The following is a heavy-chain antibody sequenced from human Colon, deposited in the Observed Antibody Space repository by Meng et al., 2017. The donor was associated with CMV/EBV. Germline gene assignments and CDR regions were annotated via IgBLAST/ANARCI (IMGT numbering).Heavy chain of an antibody. D-gene: IGHD1-14*01. J-gene: IGHJ6*02. V-gene: IGHV1-8*01. CDR2: MQPFSGHT. CDR1: GYTFKNYD. CDR3: ARRSTLRPNNRSTHYYRIDV. Sequence: ASVKVSCKTSGYTFKNYDINWVRQATGRGLEWMGEMQPFSGHTAYAQKFQGRLTLTWHTSIGTAYMELSSLRSEDTAVYHCARRSTLRPNNRSTHYYRIDVWGQGTMVTVSS.